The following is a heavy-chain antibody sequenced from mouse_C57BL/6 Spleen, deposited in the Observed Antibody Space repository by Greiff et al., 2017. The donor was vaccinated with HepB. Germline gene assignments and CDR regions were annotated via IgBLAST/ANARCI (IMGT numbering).Heavy chain of an antibody. Sequence: QVQLQQPGTELVKPGASVKLSCKASGYTFTSYWMHWVKQRPGQGLEWIGNINPSNGGTNYNQKFKSKATLTVDKSSSTAYMQLSSLTSEDSAVYYCARSQGSSYEGYAMDYWGQGTSVTVSS. J-gene: IGHJ4*01. CDR3: ARSQGSSYEGYAMDY. CDR1: GYTFTSYW. V-gene: IGHV1-53*01. D-gene: IGHD1-1*01. CDR2: INPSNGGT.